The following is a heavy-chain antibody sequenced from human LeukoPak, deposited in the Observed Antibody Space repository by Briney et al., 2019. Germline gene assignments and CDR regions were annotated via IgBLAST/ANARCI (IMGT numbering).Heavy chain of an antibody. D-gene: IGHD3-3*01. CDR2: IYYSGGT. V-gene: IGHV4-31*03. Sequence: SETLSLTCTVSGGSISSGGYYWSWIRQHPGKGLEWIGYIYYSGGTYYNPSLKSRVTISVDTSKNQFSLKLSSVTAADTAVYYCARGGWDDFWSGYYPYFDYWGQGTLVTVSS. J-gene: IGHJ4*02. CDR3: ARGGWDDFWSGYYPYFDY. CDR1: GGSISSGGYY.